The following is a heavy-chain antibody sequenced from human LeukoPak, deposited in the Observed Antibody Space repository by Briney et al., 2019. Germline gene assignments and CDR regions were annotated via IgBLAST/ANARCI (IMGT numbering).Heavy chain of an antibody. J-gene: IGHJ4*02. D-gene: IGHD3-22*01. V-gene: IGHV4-61*05. CDR1: GGSISGSSYY. Sequence: SETLSLTCTVSGGSISGSSYYWGWIRQPPGKGLEWIGYMYYSGSTNYNPSLKSRVTISVDTSKNQFSLKLSSVTAADTAVYYCARATYYYDSIDYWGQGTLVTVSS. CDR2: MYYSGST. CDR3: ARATYYYDSIDY.